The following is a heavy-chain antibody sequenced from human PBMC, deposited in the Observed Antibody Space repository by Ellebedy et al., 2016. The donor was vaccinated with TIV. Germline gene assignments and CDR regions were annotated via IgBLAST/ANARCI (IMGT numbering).Heavy chain of an antibody. Sequence: SETLSLXXAVYGGSFSGYYWSWIRQPPGKGLEWIGEINHSGSTNYNPSPKSRVTITVDTSKNQFSLKLSSVTAADTAVYYCASVPRYYGSGRAYGMDVWGQGATVTVSS. V-gene: IGHV4-34*01. CDR1: GGSFSGYY. J-gene: IGHJ6*02. D-gene: IGHD3-10*01. CDR2: INHSGST. CDR3: ASVPRYYGSGRAYGMDV.